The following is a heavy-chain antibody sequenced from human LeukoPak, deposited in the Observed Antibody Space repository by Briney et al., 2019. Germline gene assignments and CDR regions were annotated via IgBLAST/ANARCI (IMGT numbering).Heavy chain of an antibody. CDR2: IYTSGST. CDR1: GGSISSYY. V-gene: IGHV4-4*07. D-gene: IGHD6-6*01. J-gene: IGHJ6*03. Sequence: PSETLSLTCTVSGGSISSYYWSWIRQPAGKGLEWIGRIYTSGSTNYNPSLKSRVTMSVDTSKNQFSLNLRFVTAADTAVFYCARGFEYSTSSRLGYYYFYMDVWGIGTTVTVSS. CDR3: ARGFEYSTSSRLGYYYFYMDV.